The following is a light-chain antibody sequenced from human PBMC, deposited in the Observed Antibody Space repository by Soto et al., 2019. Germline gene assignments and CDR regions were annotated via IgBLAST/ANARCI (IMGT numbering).Light chain of an antibody. Sequence: IQMTQSPSTLSASVGDRVTITFRASQSIGRFLAWYQHQPGKAPKLLIYDASTLESGVPSRFSGTGSGTEFTFSITSLQPEDFGTYYCQQCYMGWTFGQGTKV. CDR1: QSIGRF. V-gene: IGKV1-5*01. CDR3: QQCYMGWT. CDR2: DAS. J-gene: IGKJ1*01.